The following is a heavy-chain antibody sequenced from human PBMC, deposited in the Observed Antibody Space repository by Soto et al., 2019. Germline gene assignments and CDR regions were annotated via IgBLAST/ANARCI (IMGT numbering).Heavy chain of an antibody. V-gene: IGHV4-34*01. CDR2: INHSGST. J-gene: IGHJ4*02. D-gene: IGHD3-10*01. CDR3: ARKTGIRYYFDY. CDR1: GGSFSGYY. Sequence: PSETLSLTCAVYGGSFSGYYWSWIRRPPGKGLEWIGEINHSGSTNYNPSLKSRVTISVDTSKNQFSLKLSSVTAADTAMYYCARKTGIRYYFDYWGQGMLVT.